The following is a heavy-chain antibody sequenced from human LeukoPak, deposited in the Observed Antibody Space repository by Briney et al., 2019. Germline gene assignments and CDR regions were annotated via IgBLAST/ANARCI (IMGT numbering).Heavy chain of an antibody. CDR2: ISSSGRTI. V-gene: IGHV3-11*01. Sequence: GGSLRLSCAASGFMFSDYYIFWIRQAPGKGLEWVSYISSSGRTIYYADSVKGRFTISRDKSKNTLSLQMNSLRAEDTAVYYCAQQVGYCSSGSCYFTYWGQGTLVTVSS. J-gene: IGHJ1*01. CDR1: GFMFSDYY. D-gene: IGHD2-15*01. CDR3: AQQVGYCSSGSCYFTY.